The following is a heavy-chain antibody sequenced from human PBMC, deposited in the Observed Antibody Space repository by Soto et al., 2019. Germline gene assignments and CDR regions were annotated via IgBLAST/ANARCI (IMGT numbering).Heavy chain of an antibody. Sequence: GGSLRLSCAASGFTFSSYAMNWVRQAPGMGLEWVSTISVSGGSTYYADSVKGRFTISRNNTKNTLYLQMNSLRVEDTAVYFCAKDSGYSSTWNDAFDIWGQGTMVTVS. V-gene: IGHV3-23*01. J-gene: IGHJ3*02. CDR2: ISVSGGST. D-gene: IGHD6-13*01. CDR3: AKDSGYSSTWNDAFDI. CDR1: GFTFSSYA.